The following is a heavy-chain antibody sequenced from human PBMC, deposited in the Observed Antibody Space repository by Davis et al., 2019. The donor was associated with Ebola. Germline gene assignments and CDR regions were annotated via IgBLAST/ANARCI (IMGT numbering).Heavy chain of an antibody. Sequence: GESLKISCAASGFTFSSYGMHWVRQAPGKGLEWVSYISSSGSTIYYADSVKGRFTISRDNAKNSLYLQMNSLRAEDTAVYYCARDRYDFWSGYYYYYYGMDVWGQGTTVTVSS. J-gene: IGHJ6*02. CDR3: ARDRYDFWSGYYYYYYGMDV. V-gene: IGHV3-48*04. CDR1: GFTFSSYG. CDR2: ISSSGSTI. D-gene: IGHD3-3*01.